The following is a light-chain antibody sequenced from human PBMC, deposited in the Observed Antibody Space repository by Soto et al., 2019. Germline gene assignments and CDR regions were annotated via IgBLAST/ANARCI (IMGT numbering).Light chain of an antibody. CDR1: SSNIGAHY. V-gene: IGLV1-51*02. CDR2: ENN. J-gene: IGLJ3*02. CDR3: GTWDNSLNGGV. Sequence: QSVLTQPPSVSAAPGHQVTIFCSGSSSNIGAHYVSWYQQLPGTAPKLLIYENNKRPSGIPDRFSGSKSGTSATLGITGLQTGDEAEYYCGTWDNSLNGGVFGGGTKVTVL.